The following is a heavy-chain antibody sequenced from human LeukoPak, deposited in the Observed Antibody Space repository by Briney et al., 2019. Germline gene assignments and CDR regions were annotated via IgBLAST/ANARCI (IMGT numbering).Heavy chain of an antibody. CDR3: AKARSTLFDYFDY. J-gene: IGHJ4*02. D-gene: IGHD3-16*01. CDR2: ISWNSGSI. Sequence: PGGSLRLSCAASGFTFSSYAMSWVRQAPGKGLEWVSGISWNSGSIGYADSVKGRFTISRDNAKNSLYLQMNSLRAEDTALYYCAKARSTLFDYFDYWGQGTLVTVSS. V-gene: IGHV3-9*01. CDR1: GFTFSSYA.